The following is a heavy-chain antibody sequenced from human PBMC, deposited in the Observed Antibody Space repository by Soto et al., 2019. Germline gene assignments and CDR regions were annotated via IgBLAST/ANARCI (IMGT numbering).Heavy chain of an antibody. CDR2: IYYSGST. CDR1: GGSISSSSYY. CDR3: ASRRPRIAAAGYFDL. Sequence: QLQLQESGPGLVKPSETLSLTCTVSGGSISSSSYYWGWIRQPPGKGLEWIGSIYYSGSTYYNPSLKSRVTISVDTSKNQFSLKLSSVTAADTAVYYCASRRPRIAAAGYFDLWGRGTLVTVSS. V-gene: IGHV4-39*01. D-gene: IGHD6-13*01. J-gene: IGHJ2*01.